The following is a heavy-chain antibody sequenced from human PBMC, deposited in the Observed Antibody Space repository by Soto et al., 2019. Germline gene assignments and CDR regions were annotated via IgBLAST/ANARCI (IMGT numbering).Heavy chain of an antibody. V-gene: IGHV1-46*01. CDR2: IKFSGGDT. Sequence: QVQLVQSGAEVKKPGASVKVSCKASGYTFTNHFVHWVRQAPGQGSEWMGVIKFSGGDTEYAQKFQGRVTMTRDTSTSTVYMELRSLRSEDTAVYYCAREFPSTYCFDPWGQGTLVTVSS. J-gene: IGHJ5*02. CDR1: GYTFTNHF. CDR3: AREFPSTYCFDP.